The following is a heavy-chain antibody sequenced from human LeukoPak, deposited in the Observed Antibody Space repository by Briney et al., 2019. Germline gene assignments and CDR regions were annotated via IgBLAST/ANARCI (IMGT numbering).Heavy chain of an antibody. Sequence: GGSLRLSCAASGFTFSDYYMSWIRQAPGKGLGWVSYISSSGSTIYYADSVKGRFTISRDNAKNSLYLQMNSLRAEDTAVYYCARDEVGASRTTGYYYYMDVWGKGTTVTVSS. D-gene: IGHD1-26*01. CDR2: ISSSGSTI. V-gene: IGHV3-11*04. CDR1: GFTFSDYY. J-gene: IGHJ6*03. CDR3: ARDEVGASRTTGYYYYMDV.